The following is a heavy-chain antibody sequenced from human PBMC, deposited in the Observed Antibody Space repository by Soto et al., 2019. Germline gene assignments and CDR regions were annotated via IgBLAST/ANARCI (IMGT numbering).Heavy chain of an antibody. CDR3: ARQGVGPLQGRVDV. CDR1: GGSIRSYY. CDR2: VHHSWGS. D-gene: IGHD4-4*01. V-gene: IGHV4-59*08. Sequence: QVQLQESGPGLVKPSETLSLSCTVSGGSIRSYYWRWFRQSPGKRMEWIGYVHHSWGSSYNPSLQSRVAISLDTSKRQFSLKVTAVTATDTAVDDGARQGVGPLQGRVDVWGQGTTVTVSS. J-gene: IGHJ6*02.